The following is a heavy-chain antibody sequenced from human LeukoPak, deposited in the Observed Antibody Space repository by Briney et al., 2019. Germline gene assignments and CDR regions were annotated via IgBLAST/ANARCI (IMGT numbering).Heavy chain of an antibody. CDR2: INPNTGGT. D-gene: IGHD3/OR15-3a*01. Sequence: GASVKVSCKASGYTFTGYYMHWVRQAPGQGLEWMGWINPNTGGTNYAQRFQGRVTMTSDTSISTAYMELSRLRSDDTALYYCARDRTYFDLWGRGTLVTVSS. J-gene: IGHJ2*01. CDR1: GYTFTGYY. V-gene: IGHV1-2*02. CDR3: ARDRTYFDL.